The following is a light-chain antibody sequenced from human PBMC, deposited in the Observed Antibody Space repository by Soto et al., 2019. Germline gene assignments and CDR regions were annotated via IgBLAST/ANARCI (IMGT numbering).Light chain of an antibody. Sequence: DIQMTQSPSTLSASVGDRVTITCRASQSISSRLAWYPKKPGKAPKLLLYDALNLESGVPSRLSGRGSGTEFTRSIGSLHPDDFATYYCQQYATYLRYTFGQGTKLEIK. CDR3: QQYATYLRYT. V-gene: IGKV1-5*01. J-gene: IGKJ2*01. CDR1: QSISSR. CDR2: DAL.